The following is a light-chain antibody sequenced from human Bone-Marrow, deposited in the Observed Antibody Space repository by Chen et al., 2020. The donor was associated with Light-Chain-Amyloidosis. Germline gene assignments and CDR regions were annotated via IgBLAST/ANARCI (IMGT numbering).Light chain of an antibody. CDR1: DLPTKY. J-gene: IGLJ2*01. CDR3: QSADSSGTYEVI. Sequence: SSELTQPPSVSVSPGQTARITCSGEDLPTKYAYWYQQKPGQAPVLVIHRDTERPSGISERFSGSSSGTTATLTISGVQAEDEADYRCQSADSSGTYEVIFGGGTKLTVL. V-gene: IGLV3-25*03. CDR2: RDT.